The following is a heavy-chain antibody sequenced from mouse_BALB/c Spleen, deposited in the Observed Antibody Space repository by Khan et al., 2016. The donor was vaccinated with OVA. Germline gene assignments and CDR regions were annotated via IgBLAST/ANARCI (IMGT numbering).Heavy chain of an antibody. V-gene: IGHV1-7*01. CDR2: INPTSGYP. CDR1: GYTFTTYW. J-gene: IGHJ2*01. Sequence: VQLQESGAERAKPGASVKMSCKASGYTFTTYWMHWVKQRPGQGLEWIGYINPTSGYPDYNEKFKDRATLSADKSSSTAYMQLSSLTSEASAVYYCTRDRIDYWGQGTTLTVSS. CDR3: TRDRIDY.